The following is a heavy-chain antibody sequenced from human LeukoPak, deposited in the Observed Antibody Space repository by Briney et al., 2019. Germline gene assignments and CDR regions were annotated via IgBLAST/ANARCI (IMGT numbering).Heavy chain of an antibody. V-gene: IGHV1-46*01. J-gene: IGHJ4*02. CDR1: GYTFTSYY. Sequence: ASVKVSCKASGYTFTSYYMHWVRQAPGQGLEWMGIINPSGGSTSYAQKFQGRVTMTRNTSISTAYMELSSLRSEDTAVYYCARGRKGGKMATNYSYYFDYWGQGTLVTVSS. D-gene: IGHD5-24*01. CDR2: INPSGGST. CDR3: ARGRKGGKMATNYSYYFDY.